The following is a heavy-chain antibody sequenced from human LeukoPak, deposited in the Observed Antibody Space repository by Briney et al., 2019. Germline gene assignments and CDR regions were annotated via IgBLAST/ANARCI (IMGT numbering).Heavy chain of an antibody. J-gene: IGHJ4*02. V-gene: IGHV3-30*02. CDR3: AKDPTHYRVWDDYDSTVLSY. Sequence: GGSLRLSCAVSGFTVSGNYMSWIRQGPGKGLEWVAFIRYDGSNKYYADSVKGRFTISRDNSKNTLYLQMNSLRAADTAVYYCAKDPTHYRVWDDYDSTVLSYWGQGTLVTVSS. CDR2: IRYDGSNK. CDR1: GFTVSGNY. D-gene: IGHD3-22*01.